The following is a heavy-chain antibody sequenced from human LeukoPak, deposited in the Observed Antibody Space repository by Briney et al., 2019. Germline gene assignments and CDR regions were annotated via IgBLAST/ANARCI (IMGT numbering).Heavy chain of an antibody. J-gene: IGHJ3*02. D-gene: IGHD1-26*01. V-gene: IGHV3-9*03. Sequence: PGGSLRLSCVASGFTFRTYWMHWVRQAPGKGLEWVARISWNSVRMDYADSVKGRFTIAGDNAKNSLYLQMNSLRVEDMALYYCVKDMSGSNDAFDIWGQGTMVSVSS. CDR3: VKDMSGSNDAFDI. CDR2: ISWNSVRM. CDR1: GFTFRTYW.